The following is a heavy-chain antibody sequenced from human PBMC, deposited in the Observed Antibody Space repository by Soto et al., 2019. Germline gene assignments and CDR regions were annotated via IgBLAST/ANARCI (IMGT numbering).Heavy chain of an antibody. CDR2: IVVGSGNT. J-gene: IGHJ4*02. V-gene: IGHV1-58*02. Sequence: GASVKVSCKASGFTFTSSTMQWVRQARGQRLEWVGWIVVGSGNTNYAQKFQGRVTITRDMSTSTAYMELSSLRSEDTAVYYCAAGKYDFWRGYDYWGQGTQVTVSS. CDR1: GFTFTSST. D-gene: IGHD3-3*01. CDR3: AAGKYDFWRGYDY.